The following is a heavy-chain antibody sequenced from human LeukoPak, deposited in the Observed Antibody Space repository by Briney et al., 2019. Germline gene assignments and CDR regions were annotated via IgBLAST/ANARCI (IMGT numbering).Heavy chain of an antibody. Sequence: GGSLRLSCAASGFTFDDYAMHWVRQAPGKGLEWVSSISSSSSYIYYADSVKGRFTISRDNAKNSLYLQMNSLRAEDTAVYYCARDGYSSSWLDAFDIWGQGTMVTVSS. D-gene: IGHD6-13*01. CDR2: ISSSSSYI. CDR3: ARDGYSSSWLDAFDI. CDR1: GFTFDDYA. J-gene: IGHJ3*02. V-gene: IGHV3-21*01.